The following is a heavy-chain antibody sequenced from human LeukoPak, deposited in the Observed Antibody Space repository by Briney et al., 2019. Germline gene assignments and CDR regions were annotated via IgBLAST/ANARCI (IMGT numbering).Heavy chain of an antibody. V-gene: IGHV4-34*01. CDR3: ARGASVFFEVGAPPV. CDR2: INHSGNT. D-gene: IGHD1-26*01. Sequence: SETLSLTCAVYGGSFSSYYWTWIRQPPGKGLEGIGEINHSGNTNYNPSLKSRVTISLHTSEKQFSLRLTSVTAADTSVYYCARGASVFFEVGAPPVWGQGTLVTVSS. J-gene: IGHJ4*02. CDR1: GGSFSSYY.